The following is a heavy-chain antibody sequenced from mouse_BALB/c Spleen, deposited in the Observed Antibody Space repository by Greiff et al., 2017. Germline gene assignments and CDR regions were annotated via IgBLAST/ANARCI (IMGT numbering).Heavy chain of an antibody. CDR3: ARWLHIHFDY. D-gene: IGHD2-2*01. CDR2: IYPGSGNT. J-gene: IGHJ2*01. Sequence: QGQLKESGAELARPGASVKLSCKASGYTFTDYYINWVKQRTGQGLEWIGEIYPGSGNTYYNEKFKGKATLTADKSSSTAYMQLSSLTSEDSAVYFCARWLHIHFDYWGQGTTLTVSS. CDR1: GYTFTDYY. V-gene: IGHV1-77*01.